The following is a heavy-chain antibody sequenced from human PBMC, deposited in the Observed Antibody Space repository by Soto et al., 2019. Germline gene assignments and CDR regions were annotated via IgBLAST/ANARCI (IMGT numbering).Heavy chain of an antibody. D-gene: IGHD6-19*01. V-gene: IGHV3-30*03. CDR1: GFAFTNYG. CDR3: ARDVAMPTGLGLGY. Sequence: QVQVVESGGGVVQPGTSLRLSCAASGFAFTNYGIHWVRQAPGKGLEWVAHISNDGSKKFYGDSVKGRFTISRDNSENTVYLQMTSLRPDDTAVFYCARDVAMPTGLGLGYRGQGTLGTVSS. CDR2: ISNDGSKK. J-gene: IGHJ4*02.